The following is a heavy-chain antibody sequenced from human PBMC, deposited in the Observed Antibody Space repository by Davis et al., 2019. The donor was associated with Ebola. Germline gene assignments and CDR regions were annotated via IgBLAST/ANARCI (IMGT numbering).Heavy chain of an antibody. CDR3: ARGSGWYDRLGY. Sequence: GESLKIPCAASGFTFSNYWMSWVRQAPGKGLEWVANIKQDGSDKYYVDSVKGRFTISRDNAKNSLYLQMNSLRAEDTAVYYCARGSGWYDRLGYWGQGTLVTVSS. D-gene: IGHD6-19*01. CDR1: GFTFSNYW. CDR2: IKQDGSDK. V-gene: IGHV3-7*01. J-gene: IGHJ4*02.